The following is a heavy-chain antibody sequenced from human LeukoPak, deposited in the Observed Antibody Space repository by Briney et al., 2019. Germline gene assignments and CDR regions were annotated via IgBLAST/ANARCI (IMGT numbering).Heavy chain of an antibody. J-gene: IGHJ4*02. CDR3: ARGRPGPAGAGTYDF. CDR1: GYTFTTSD. D-gene: IGHD6-13*01. V-gene: IGHV1-8*01. Sequence: ASVKVSCKASGYTFTTSDIYWVRPATGQGLEWMGWMNPNRGKTGSAQKFQGRLTMTKNTSTTTAYMEVTGLRFEDTAIYYCARGRPGPAGAGTYDFWGQGTLITVSS. CDR2: MNPNRGKT.